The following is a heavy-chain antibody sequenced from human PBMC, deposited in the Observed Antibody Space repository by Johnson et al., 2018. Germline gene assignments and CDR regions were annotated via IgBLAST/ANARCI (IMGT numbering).Heavy chain of an antibody. J-gene: IGHJ6*02. V-gene: IGHV1-8*01. CDR2: LNPHTGER. D-gene: IGHD2-21*01. CDR3: ARTLVGLTPYCMDV. CDR1: GYTFTSYD. Sequence: QVRLQESGAEVKKPGASVKVSCKASGYTFTSYDLSWVRQATGQGPEWMGWLNPHTGERGYAQKFQGRVTMTRDPSMSTAYMELSRLRSGDKDGYYWARTLVGLTPYCMDVWGQGTTVIVSS.